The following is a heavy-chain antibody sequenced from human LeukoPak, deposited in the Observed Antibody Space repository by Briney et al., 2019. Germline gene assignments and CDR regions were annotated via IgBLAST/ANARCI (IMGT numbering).Heavy chain of an antibody. Sequence: GGSLRLSCAASGFTFSSYGMHWVRQAPGKGLEWVAVIWYDGSNKYYADSVKGRFTISRDNSKNTLYLQMNSLRAEDTAVYYCAKDPYDYYDSPNSYYFDYWGQGTLVTVSS. D-gene: IGHD3-22*01. J-gene: IGHJ4*02. CDR3: AKDPYDYYDSPNSYYFDY. CDR2: IWYDGSNK. V-gene: IGHV3-33*06. CDR1: GFTFSSYG.